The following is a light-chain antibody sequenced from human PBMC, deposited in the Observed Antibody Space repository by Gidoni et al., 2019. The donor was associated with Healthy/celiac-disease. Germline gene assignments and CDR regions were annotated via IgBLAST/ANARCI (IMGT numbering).Light chain of an antibody. CDR2: AAS. J-gene: IGKJ1*01. CDR3: QQSYSTPPT. Sequence: DIQMTQSPSSLSASVGDRVTITCRASQSISSYLNWYQQKPGKAPKLLIYAASSLPSGVPSRFSGSGSGTDFTLTISSLQPEDFATYDCQQSYSTPPTFGQGTKVEIK. CDR1: QSISSY. V-gene: IGKV1-39*01.